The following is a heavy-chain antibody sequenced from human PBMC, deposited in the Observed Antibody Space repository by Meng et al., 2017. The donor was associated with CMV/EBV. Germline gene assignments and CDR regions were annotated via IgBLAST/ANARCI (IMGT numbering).Heavy chain of an antibody. CDR2: INPNSGGT. D-gene: IGHD4-11*01. Sequence: PVQSGDEVKKPGASMKVSCKASGYTFTRYYMHWVRQAPGQGLEWMGWINPNSGGTNYAQKFQGRVTMTRDTSISTAYMELSRLRSDDTAVYYCARGPLGEYSNYDAPWGQGTLVTVSS. V-gene: IGHV1-2*02. CDR1: GYTFTRYY. CDR3: ARGPLGEYSNYDAP. J-gene: IGHJ5*02.